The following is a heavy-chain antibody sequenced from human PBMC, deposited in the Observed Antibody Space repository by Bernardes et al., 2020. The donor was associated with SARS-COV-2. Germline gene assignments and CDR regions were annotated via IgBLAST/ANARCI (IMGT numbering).Heavy chain of an antibody. CDR1: GFTFSDYY. CDR3: ARDLGDYCSSTSCHYYYYGMDV. J-gene: IGHJ6*02. V-gene: IGHV3-11*01. CDR2: ISSSGSTI. D-gene: IGHD2-2*01. Sequence: GGSLRLSCAASGFTFSDYYMSWIRQAPGKGLEWVSYISSSGSTIYYADSVKGRFTISRDNAKNSLYLQMNSLRAEDTAVYYCARDLGDYCSSTSCHYYYYGMDVWGQGTTVTVSS.